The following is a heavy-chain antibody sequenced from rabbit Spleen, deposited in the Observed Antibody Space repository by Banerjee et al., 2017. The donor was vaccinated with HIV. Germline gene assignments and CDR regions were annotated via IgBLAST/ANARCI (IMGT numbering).Heavy chain of an antibody. D-gene: IGHD1-1*01. CDR2: IDTSDGDT. J-gene: IGHJ2*01. CDR1: GFSFSSNW. V-gene: IGHV1S45*01. CDR3: ARNYVNAFDP. Sequence: LEESGGGRVKPVGTLTLTCTVSGFSFSSNWICWVRQAPGKGLEWIACIDTSDGDTDYANWPKGRFTISKTSSTTVTLQMTSLTAADTATYFCARNYVNAFDPWGPGTLVTVS.